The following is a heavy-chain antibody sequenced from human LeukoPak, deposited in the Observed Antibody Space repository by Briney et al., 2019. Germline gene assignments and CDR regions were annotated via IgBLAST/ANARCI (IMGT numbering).Heavy chain of an antibody. V-gene: IGHV1-46*01. Sequence: ASVKVSCKASGATFSNYAISWVRQAPGQGLEWMGIINPSGGGASYAQKFQGRVTMTRDTSTSTVYMELSSLRSEDTAVYYCARAPPAGVLRYFDWLLECDYWGQGTLVAVSS. D-gene: IGHD3-9*01. CDR1: GATFSNYA. CDR3: ARAPPAGVLRYFDWLLECDY. J-gene: IGHJ4*02. CDR2: INPSGGGA.